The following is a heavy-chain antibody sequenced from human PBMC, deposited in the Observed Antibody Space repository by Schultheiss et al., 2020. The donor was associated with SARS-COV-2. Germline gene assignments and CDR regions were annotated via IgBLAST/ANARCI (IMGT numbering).Heavy chain of an antibody. V-gene: IGHV3-30*07. CDR3: AREQTSSSWYYYYGMDV. CDR2: IWYDGSNK. D-gene: IGHD6-13*01. J-gene: IGHJ6*02. Sequence: GGSLRLSCAASGFTFSSYAMHWVRQAPGKGLEWVAVIWYDGSNKYYADSVKGRFTISRDNSKNTLYLQMNSLRAEDTAVYYCAREQTSSSWYYYYGMDVWGQGTTVTVAS. CDR1: GFTFSSYA.